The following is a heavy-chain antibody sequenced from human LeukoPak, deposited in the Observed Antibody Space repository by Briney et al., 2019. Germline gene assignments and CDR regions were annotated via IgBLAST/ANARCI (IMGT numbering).Heavy chain of an antibody. Sequence: PSETLSLTCTVSGASINSSGYYWGWIRQPPGKGLEWIGSHYYSGSTYYNPSLKSRVTISVDTSKNHFSLKLNSVTAADTAVYYCARHRAGYHLDWWGQGTLVIVSS. J-gene: IGHJ4*02. CDR1: GASINSSGYY. V-gene: IGHV4-39*01. CDR3: ARHRAGYHLDW. CDR2: HYYSGST. D-gene: IGHD3-9*01.